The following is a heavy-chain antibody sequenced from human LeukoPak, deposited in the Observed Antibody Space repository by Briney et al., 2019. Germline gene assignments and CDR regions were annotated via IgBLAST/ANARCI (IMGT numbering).Heavy chain of an antibody. CDR3: ASPGYCSGSSCYSGYFQH. Sequence: GGSLRLSCAASEFTVSTNCMNWVRQAPGKGLEWVSVVYYDGNTYYADSVKGRFTISRDSSKNTLYLQMNSLRAEDTAVYYCASPGYCSGSSCYSGYFQHWGQGTLVTVSS. CDR2: VYYDGNT. CDR1: EFTVSTNC. J-gene: IGHJ1*01. V-gene: IGHV3-53*01. D-gene: IGHD2-15*01.